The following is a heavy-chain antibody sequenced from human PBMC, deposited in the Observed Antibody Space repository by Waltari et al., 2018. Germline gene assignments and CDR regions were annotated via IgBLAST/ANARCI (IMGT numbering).Heavy chain of an antibody. D-gene: IGHD4-17*01. Sequence: QVQLVQSGAEVKKPGSSVTVSCKASGGTFSSYAISWVRQARGQGLEWMGGIIPIFGTANHAQKFQGRVTITADESTSTAYMELSSLRSEDTAVYYCARNDYSEYYYYYMDVWGKGTTVTVSS. CDR3: ARNDYSEYYYYYMDV. J-gene: IGHJ6*03. CDR1: GGTFSSYA. CDR2: IIPIFGTA. V-gene: IGHV1-69*12.